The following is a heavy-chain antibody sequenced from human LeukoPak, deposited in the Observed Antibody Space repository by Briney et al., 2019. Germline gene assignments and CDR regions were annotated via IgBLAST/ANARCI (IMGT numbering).Heavy chain of an antibody. CDR2: IKSKTDGGTT. CDR1: GFTFSNAW. J-gene: IGHJ6*02. CDR3: TTQRLYYYDSSGYPHYYYYYGMDV. V-gene: IGHV3-15*01. D-gene: IGHD3-22*01. Sequence: GGSLRLSCAASGFTFSNAWMSWVRQALGKGLEWVGRIKSKTDGGTTDYAAPVKGRFTISRDDSKNTLYLQMNSPKTEDTAVYYCTTQRLYYYDSSGYPHYYYYYGMDVWGQGTTVTVSS.